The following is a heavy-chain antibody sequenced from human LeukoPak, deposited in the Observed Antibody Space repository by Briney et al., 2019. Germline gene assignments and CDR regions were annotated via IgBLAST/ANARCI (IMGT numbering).Heavy chain of an antibody. CDR2: ISSISRTI. V-gene: IGHV3-48*02. J-gene: IGHJ6*02. CDR3: ARDICSSASCSYGMDV. D-gene: IGHD2-2*01. CDR1: GFTFSSYV. Sequence: GGSLRPSCAASGFTFSSYVMSWVRQAPGKGLEWVSYISSISRTIYYADSVKGRFTISRDNAKNSLYLQMNSLTDEDTAVYYCARDICSSASCSYGMDVWGQGTTVTVSS.